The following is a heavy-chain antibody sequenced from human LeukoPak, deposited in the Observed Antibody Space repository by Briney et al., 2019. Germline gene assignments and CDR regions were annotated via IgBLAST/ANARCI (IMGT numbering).Heavy chain of an antibody. CDR2: MNPNNGNT. CDR3: ARGVVAATFYYYMDV. CDR1: GYTFTSYD. J-gene: IGHJ6*03. V-gene: IGHV1-8*02. D-gene: IGHD2-15*01. Sequence: ASVKVSCKASGYTFTSYDIIWLRQATGQGLEWMGWMNPNNGNTGYVQKLQGRLTMTRDTSISTAYMELSRLRSDDTAVYYCARGVVAATFYYYMDVWGKGTTVTVSS.